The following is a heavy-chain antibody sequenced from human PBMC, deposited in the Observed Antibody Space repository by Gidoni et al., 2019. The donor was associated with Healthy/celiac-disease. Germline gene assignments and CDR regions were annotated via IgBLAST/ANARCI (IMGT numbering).Heavy chain of an antibody. Sequence: EVQLVESGGGLVMPGGSVRLACAAPGFPFSNAWMSWVRQAPGKGLEWVGRIKSKTDGGTTDYAAPVKGRFTISRDDSKNTLYLQMNSLKTEDTAVYYCTTHLGRGYSGYDPRYFDYWGQGTLVTVSS. J-gene: IGHJ4*02. CDR1: GFPFSNAW. CDR3: TTHLGRGYSGYDPRYFDY. D-gene: IGHD5-12*01. V-gene: IGHV3-15*01. CDR2: IKSKTDGGTT.